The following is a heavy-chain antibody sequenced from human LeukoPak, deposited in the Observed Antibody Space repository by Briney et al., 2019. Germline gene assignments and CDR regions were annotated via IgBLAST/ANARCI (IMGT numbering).Heavy chain of an antibody. CDR1: GFTFTSYD. CDR3: ARGFWSYWYYFDY. D-gene: IGHD1-26*01. J-gene: IGHJ4*02. CDR2: INSDGSST. V-gene: IGHV3-74*01. Sequence: PGGSLRLSCAASGFTFTSYDMNWVRQAPGKGLVWVSRINSDGSSTSYADSVKGRFTISRDNAKNTLYLQMNSLRAEDTAVYYCARGFWSYWYYFDYWGQGTLVTVSS.